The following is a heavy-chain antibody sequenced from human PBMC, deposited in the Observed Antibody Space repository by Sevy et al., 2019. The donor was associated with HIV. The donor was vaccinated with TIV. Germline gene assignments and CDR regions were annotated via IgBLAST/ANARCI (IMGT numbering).Heavy chain of an antibody. V-gene: IGHV1-24*01. CDR3: ATGPYYYGSGSYYNEGWFDP. Sequence: ASVMVSCKVSGYTLTELSMHWVRQAPGKGLEWMGGFDPEDGETIYAQKFQGRVTMTEDTSTDTAYMELSSLRYEDTAVYYCATGPYYYGSGSYYNEGWFDPWGQGTLVTVSS. D-gene: IGHD3-10*01. CDR2: FDPEDGET. CDR1: GYTLTELS. J-gene: IGHJ5*02.